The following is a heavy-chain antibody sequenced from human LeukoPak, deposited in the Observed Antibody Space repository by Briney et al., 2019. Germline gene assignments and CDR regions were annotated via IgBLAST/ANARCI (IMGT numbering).Heavy chain of an antibody. J-gene: IGHJ4*02. D-gene: IGHD3-22*01. CDR3: ARGYDSSGYYPHYYFDY. V-gene: IGHV4-59*01. CDR2: IYYSGRT. CDR1: GFTFSDYY. Sequence: LRLSCAASGFTFSDYYMSWIRQAPGKGLEWIGYIYYSGRTNYNPSLKSRVTISVDTSKNQFSLKLSSVTAADTAVYYCARGYDSSGYYPHYYFDYWGQGTLVTVSS.